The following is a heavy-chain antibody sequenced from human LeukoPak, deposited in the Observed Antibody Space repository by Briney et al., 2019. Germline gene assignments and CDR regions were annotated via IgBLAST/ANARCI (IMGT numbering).Heavy chain of an antibody. CDR2: INHSGST. V-gene: IGHV4-34*01. CDR3: ARAHILTGYYLFDY. J-gene: IGHJ4*02. D-gene: IGHD3-9*01. Sequence: PSETLSLTCAVYGGSFSGYYWSWIRQPPGKGLEWIGEINHSGSTNYNPSLKSRVTISVDTSKNQFSLKLSSVTAADTAVYYCARAHILTGYYLFDYWGQGTLVTVSS. CDR1: GGSFSGYY.